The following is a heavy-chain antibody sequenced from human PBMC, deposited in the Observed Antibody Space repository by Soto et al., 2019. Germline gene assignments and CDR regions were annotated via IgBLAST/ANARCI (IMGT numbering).Heavy chain of an antibody. Sequence: ASVKVSCKATGYTFTSYAMHWVRQAPGQRQEWMGWINAGNGNTKYSQKFQGRVTITRDTSASTAYMELSSLRSEDTAVYYCARVPGRYCSGGSCYYYYYYGMDVWGQGTTVTVSS. CDR1: GYTFTSYA. V-gene: IGHV1-3*01. CDR3: ARVPGRYCSGGSCYYYYYYGMDV. J-gene: IGHJ6*02. CDR2: INAGNGNT. D-gene: IGHD2-15*01.